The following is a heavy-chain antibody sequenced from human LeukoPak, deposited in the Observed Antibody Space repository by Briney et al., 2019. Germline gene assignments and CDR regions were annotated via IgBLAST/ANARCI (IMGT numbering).Heavy chain of an antibody. Sequence: ASVKVSCKASGGTFSSYTFSWVRQAPGQGLEWMGGIIPIFGTANYARKFQGRVTITADESTSTAYMELSSLRSEDTAVYYCASASHITMLRGANDYWGQGTLVTVSS. D-gene: IGHD3-10*01. CDR3: ASASHITMLRGANDY. V-gene: IGHV1-69*13. CDR1: GGTFSSYT. J-gene: IGHJ4*02. CDR2: IIPIFGTA.